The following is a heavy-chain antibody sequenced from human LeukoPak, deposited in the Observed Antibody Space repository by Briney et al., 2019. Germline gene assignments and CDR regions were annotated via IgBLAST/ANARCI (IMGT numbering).Heavy chain of an antibody. V-gene: IGHV4-30-4*08. CDR2: IYYSEST. CDR1: GGSISSGDYY. CDR3: ARGSREWELLFAFDI. J-gene: IGHJ3*02. D-gene: IGHD1-26*01. Sequence: SETLSLTCTVSGGSISSGDYYWSWIRQPPGKGLEWIGYIYYSESTYYNPSLKSRVTISVDTSKNQFSLKLSSVTAADTAVYYCARGSREWELLFAFDIWGQGTMVTVSS.